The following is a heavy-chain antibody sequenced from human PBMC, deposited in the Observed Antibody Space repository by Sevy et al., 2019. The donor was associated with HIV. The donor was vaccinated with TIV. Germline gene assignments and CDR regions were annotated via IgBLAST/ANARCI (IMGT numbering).Heavy chain of an antibody. CDR3: ARAFRGYSGYDIDY. Sequence: GGSLRLSCAASGFTFSSYWMHWVRQAPGKGLVWVSRINSDGSSTSYADSVKGRFTISRDNAKNTLYLQMNSLRAEDMAVYYCARAFRGYSGYDIDYWGQGTLVTVSS. CDR2: INSDGSST. D-gene: IGHD5-12*01. CDR1: GFTFSSYW. J-gene: IGHJ4*02. V-gene: IGHV3-74*01.